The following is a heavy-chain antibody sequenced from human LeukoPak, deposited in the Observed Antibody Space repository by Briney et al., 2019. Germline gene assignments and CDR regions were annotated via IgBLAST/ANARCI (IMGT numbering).Heavy chain of an antibody. CDR2: IKQDGSEK. D-gene: IGHD6-19*01. CDR3: ARAPGSSGWFHFDY. J-gene: IGHJ4*02. CDR1: GFTFSSYS. V-gene: IGHV3-7*01. Sequence: GGSLRLSCAASGFTFSSYSMNWVRQAPGKGLEWVANIKQDGSEKYYVDSVKGRFTISRDNAKNSLYLQMNSLRAEDTAVYYCARAPGSSGWFHFDYWGQGTLVTVSS.